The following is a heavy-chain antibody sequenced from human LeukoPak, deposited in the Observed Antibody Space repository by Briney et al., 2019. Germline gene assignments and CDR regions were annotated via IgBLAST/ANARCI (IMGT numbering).Heavy chain of an antibody. CDR3: ARDGDIVVVPAASRPHY. CDR2: ISANNGNT. CDR1: GYTFTSYG. V-gene: IGHV1-18*01. Sequence: ASVKVSCKASGYTFTSYGISWVRQAPGQGLEWMGWISANNGNTNYAQKLRGRVTMTTDTSTSTAYIELRSLRSDDTAVYYCARDGDIVVVPAASRPHYWGQGTLVTVSS. D-gene: IGHD2-2*01. J-gene: IGHJ4*02.